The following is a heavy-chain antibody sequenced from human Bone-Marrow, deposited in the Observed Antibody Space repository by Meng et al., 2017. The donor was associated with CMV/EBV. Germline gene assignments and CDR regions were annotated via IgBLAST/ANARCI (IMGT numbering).Heavy chain of an antibody. Sequence: SVKVSCKASGGTFSSYAISWVRQAPGQGLEWMGGIIPIFGTANYAQKFQGRVTITTDESTSTAYMELSRLRSEDTAVYYCARDIVRWVDSSSWTRYYYGMDVWGQGTSVTFPS. V-gene: IGHV1-69*05. CDR1: GGTFSSYA. CDR3: ARDIVRWVDSSSWTRYYYGMDV. J-gene: IGHJ6*02. D-gene: IGHD6-13*01. CDR2: IIPIFGTA.